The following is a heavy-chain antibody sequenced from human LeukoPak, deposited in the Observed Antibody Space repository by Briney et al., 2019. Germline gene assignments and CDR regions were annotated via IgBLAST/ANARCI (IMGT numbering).Heavy chain of an antibody. CDR3: ARRTYHYDSSGYSTNY. D-gene: IGHD3-22*01. V-gene: IGHV3-7*01. J-gene: IGHJ4*02. CDR2: INQGGSVK. Sequence: GGSLRLSCAASGFTFRSYWMSWVRQAPGKGLEWVANINQGGSVKYYVDSVKGRLTISRDNAKNSLYLQMNSLRAEDTAVYYCARRTYHYDSSGYSTNYWGQGTLVSVSS. CDR1: GFTFRSYW.